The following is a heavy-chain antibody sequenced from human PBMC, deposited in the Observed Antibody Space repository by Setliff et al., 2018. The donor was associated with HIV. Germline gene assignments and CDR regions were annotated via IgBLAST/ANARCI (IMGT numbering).Heavy chain of an antibody. D-gene: IGHD3-16*01. Sequence: ASVKVSCKASGYTFTGYYMHWVRQAPGQGLEWMGWINPNNGGTNYAQKFQGRVTMTRDTSISTAYMELSRLRSDDTALYFCARESLMITFGGGSWFDPWGQGTLVTVSS. J-gene: IGHJ5*02. CDR2: INPNNGGT. CDR3: ARESLMITFGGGSWFDP. V-gene: IGHV1-2*02. CDR1: GYTFTGYY.